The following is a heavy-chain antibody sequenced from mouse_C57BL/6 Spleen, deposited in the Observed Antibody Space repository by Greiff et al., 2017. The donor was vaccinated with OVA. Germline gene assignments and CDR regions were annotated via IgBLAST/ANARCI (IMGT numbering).Heavy chain of an antibody. V-gene: IGHV8-12*01. J-gene: IGHJ1*03. CDR2: IYWDDDK. D-gene: IGHD2-1*01. Sequence: QVTLKVSGPGILQSSQTLSLTCSFSGFSLSTSGMGVSWIRPPSGKGLEWLAQIYWDDDKRYNPSLKSRLTISKDTSRNQVFLKITSVDTADTATCICDRGLPDWYFDVWGTGTTVTVSS. CDR1: GFSLSTSGMG. CDR3: DRGLPDWYFDV.